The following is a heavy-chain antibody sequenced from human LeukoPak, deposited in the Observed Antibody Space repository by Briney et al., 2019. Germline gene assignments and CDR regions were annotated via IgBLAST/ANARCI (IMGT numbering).Heavy chain of an antibody. V-gene: IGHV3-7*03. CDR2: IKQDGSEK. CDR3: AKVEYYYDSSGYSYYFDY. Sequence: GGSLRLSCAASGFTFSSYWMSWVRQAPGKGLEWVANIKQDGSEKYYVDSVKGRFTISRDNAKNSLYLQMNSLRAEDTALYYCAKVEYYYDSSGYSYYFDYWGQGTLVTVSS. CDR1: GFTFSSYW. J-gene: IGHJ4*02. D-gene: IGHD3-22*01.